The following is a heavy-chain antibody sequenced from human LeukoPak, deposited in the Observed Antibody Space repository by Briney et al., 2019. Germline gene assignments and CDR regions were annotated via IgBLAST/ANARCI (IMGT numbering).Heavy chain of an antibody. Sequence: SQTLSLTCNVSGDSIRRGDYYWTWIRQSPGMGQEWIGYIYYSGSTQYNPSLESRISISKDTSKNQFSLELTSVTAADTAVYYCARGSGYFYCLDAWGQGATVTVSS. J-gene: IGHJ6*02. D-gene: IGHD3-3*01. CDR1: GDSIRRGDYY. V-gene: IGHV4-30-4*01. CDR3: ARGSGYFYCLDA. CDR2: IYYSGST.